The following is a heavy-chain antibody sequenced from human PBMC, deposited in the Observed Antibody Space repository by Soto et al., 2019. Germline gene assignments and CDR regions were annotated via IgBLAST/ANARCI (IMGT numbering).Heavy chain of an antibody. CDR3: ARDPGSIAVAGTI. V-gene: IGHV3-53*01. J-gene: IGHJ4*02. Sequence: EVQLVESGGGLIQPGGSLRLSCAASGFSVSSNSMSWVRQAPGQGLEWVSVIYSGGSTHYADSVEGRFTISRDISKNTLYLQMNSLRAEDTAVYYCARDPGSIAVAGTIWGQGTLVTVSS. CDR1: GFSVSSNS. CDR2: IYSGGST. D-gene: IGHD6-19*01.